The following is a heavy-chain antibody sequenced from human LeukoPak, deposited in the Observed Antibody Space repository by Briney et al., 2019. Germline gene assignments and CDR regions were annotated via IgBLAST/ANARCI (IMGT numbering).Heavy chain of an antibody. J-gene: IGHJ6*03. CDR1: GYTFTSYD. Sequence: SVKVSCKASGYTFTSYDINWVRQATGQGLAGMGWMNPNSGNTGYAQKFQGRVTITRNPSISTAYMELSSLRSEDTAVYYCARGDSSSWYYYYYMDVWGKGTTVTVSS. D-gene: IGHD6-13*01. CDR2: MNPNSGNT. CDR3: ARGDSSSWYYYYYMDV. V-gene: IGHV1-8*03.